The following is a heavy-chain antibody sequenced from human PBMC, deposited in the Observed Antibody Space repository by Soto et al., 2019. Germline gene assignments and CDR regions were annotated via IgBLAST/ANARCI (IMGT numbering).Heavy chain of an antibody. J-gene: IGHJ4*02. CDR1: GGSISSGDYY. Sequence: SETLSLTCTVSGGSISSGDYYWSWIRQPPGKGLEWIGYIYYSGSTYYNPSLKSRVTVSVDTSQSQFSLRLSSVTAADTAVYYCARLYTGNYLMYHWGQGTLVTVAS. V-gene: IGHV4-30-4*01. D-gene: IGHD1-26*01. CDR2: IYYSGST. CDR3: ARLYTGNYLMYH.